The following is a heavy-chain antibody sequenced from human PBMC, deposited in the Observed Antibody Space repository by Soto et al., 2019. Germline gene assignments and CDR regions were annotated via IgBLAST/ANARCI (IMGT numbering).Heavy chain of an antibody. CDR3: ARGLNTVTSGYYYGMDV. V-gene: IGHV1-69*06. J-gene: IGHJ6*02. CDR1: GGTFSSYA. D-gene: IGHD4-17*01. CDR2: IIPIFGTA. Sequence: ASVKVSCKASGGTFSSYAISWVRQAPGQGLEWMGGIIPIFGTANYAQKFQGRVTITADKSTSTAYMELSSLRSEDTAVYYCARGLNTVTSGYYYGMDVWGQGTTVTVSS.